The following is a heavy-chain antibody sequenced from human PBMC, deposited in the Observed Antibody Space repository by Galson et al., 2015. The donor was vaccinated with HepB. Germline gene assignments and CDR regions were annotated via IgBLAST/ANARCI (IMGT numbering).Heavy chain of an antibody. J-gene: IGHJ4*02. D-gene: IGHD3-9*01. CDR2: IYYSGST. CDR3: ARIYDVFTAEYPFDY. Sequence: YWSWIRQPPGKRPEWIGSIYYSGSTMYNPSLKSRVTMSLDTSKNQVSLQLTSVTDADTAVYYCARIYDVFTAEYPFDYWGQGALVTVSS. V-gene: IGHV4-59*01. CDR1: Y.